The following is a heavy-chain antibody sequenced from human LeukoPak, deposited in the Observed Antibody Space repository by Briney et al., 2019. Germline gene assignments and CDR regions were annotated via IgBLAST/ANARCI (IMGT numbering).Heavy chain of an antibody. V-gene: IGHV4-39*07. Sequence: SETLSLTCTVSGGSISSSSYYWGWIRQPPGKGLEWIGSIYYSGSTYYNPSLKSRVTISVDTSKNQFSLKLSSVTAADTAVYYCARNDMEYSSSWWPFDYWGQGTLVTVSS. D-gene: IGHD6-13*01. CDR1: GGSISSSSYY. CDR3: ARNDMEYSSSWWPFDY. J-gene: IGHJ4*02. CDR2: IYYSGST.